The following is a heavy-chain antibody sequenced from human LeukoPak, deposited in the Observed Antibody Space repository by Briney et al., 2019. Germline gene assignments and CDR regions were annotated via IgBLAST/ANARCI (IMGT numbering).Heavy chain of an antibody. V-gene: IGHV4-39*07. CDR1: GGSISSSSYY. CDR3: ARDLGGYPFFMDV. J-gene: IGHJ6*03. D-gene: IGHD2-15*01. Sequence: ASETLSLTCTVSGGSISSSSYYWGWIRQPPGKGLEWIGSIYYSGSTYYNPSLKSRVTISVDTSKNQFSLKLSSVTAADTAVYYCARDLGGYPFFMDVWGRGTTVIVSS. CDR2: IYYSGST.